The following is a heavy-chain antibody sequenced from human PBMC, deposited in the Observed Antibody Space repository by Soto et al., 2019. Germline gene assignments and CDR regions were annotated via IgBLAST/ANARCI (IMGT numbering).Heavy chain of an antibody. J-gene: IGHJ4*02. D-gene: IGHD3-10*01. Sequence: QVQLVQSGAEVKKPEASVKVSCKASGYTFTSYGISWVRQAPGQGLEWMGWISTYNGNTKYAQKLQGRVTMTTDTSTSTAYMELRRLRYDDTAVFYCAREMVRGVGSEYWGQGTLVTVSS. V-gene: IGHV1-18*01. CDR1: GYTFTSYG. CDR3: AREMVRGVGSEY. CDR2: ISTYNGNT.